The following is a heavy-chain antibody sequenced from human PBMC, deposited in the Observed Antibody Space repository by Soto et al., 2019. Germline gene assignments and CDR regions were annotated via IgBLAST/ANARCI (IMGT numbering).Heavy chain of an antibody. CDR1: GFTFSSYS. CDR3: ARVQNIVATTLQDAFDI. Sequence: GGSLRLSCAASGFTFSSYSMNWVRQAPGKGLEWVSSISSSSSYIYYADSVKGRFTISRDNAKNSLYLQMNSLRAEDTAVYYCARVQNIVATTLQDAFDIWGQGTMVTVSS. D-gene: IGHD5-12*01. CDR2: ISSSSSYI. J-gene: IGHJ3*02. V-gene: IGHV3-21*01.